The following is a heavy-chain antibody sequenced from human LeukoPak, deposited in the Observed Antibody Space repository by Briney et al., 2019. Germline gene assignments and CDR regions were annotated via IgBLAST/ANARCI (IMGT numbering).Heavy chain of an antibody. V-gene: IGHV4-34*01. D-gene: IGHD1-7*01. CDR1: GGSFSGYY. J-gene: IGHJ4*02. Sequence: PSETLSLTCAVYGGSFSGYYWSWICQPPGKGLEWIGEINHSGSTNYNPSLKSRVTISVDTSKNQFSLKLSSVTAADTAVYYCARVVNYRGDDYWGQGTLVTVSS. CDR2: INHSGST. CDR3: ARVVNYRGDDY.